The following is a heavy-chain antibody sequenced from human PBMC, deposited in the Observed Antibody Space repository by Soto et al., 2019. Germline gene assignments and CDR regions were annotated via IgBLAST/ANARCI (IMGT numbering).Heavy chain of an antibody. CDR1: GGTFSSYA. J-gene: IGHJ4*02. V-gene: IGHV1-69*06. CDR2: IIPIFGTA. D-gene: IGHD1-26*01. CDR3: PSGGGEGATSGFDY. Sequence: QVQLVQSGAEVKKPGSSVKVSCKASGGTFSSYAISWVRQAPGQGLEWMGGIIPIFGTANYAQKFQGRVTITADKSTSTAYMELSSLRSEDTAVYYCPSGGGEGATSGFDYWGQGTLVTVSS.